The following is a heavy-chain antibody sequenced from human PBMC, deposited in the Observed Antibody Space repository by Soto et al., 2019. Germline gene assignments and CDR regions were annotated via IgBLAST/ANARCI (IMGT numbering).Heavy chain of an antibody. Sequence: QVQLVQSGAEVKKPGASVKVSCKASGYTFTSDGVSWVRQAPGQGLEWMGWISGYNGNTNYAQRFRDRVTLTTDTYTSTAYMELRSLRSDDSAVYYCARDAHGGGAPGCRAMDVWGQGTTITVSS. CDR3: ARDAHGGGAPGCRAMDV. J-gene: IGHJ6*02. CDR2: ISGYNGNT. V-gene: IGHV1-18*04. D-gene: IGHD2-21*01. CDR1: GYTFTSDG.